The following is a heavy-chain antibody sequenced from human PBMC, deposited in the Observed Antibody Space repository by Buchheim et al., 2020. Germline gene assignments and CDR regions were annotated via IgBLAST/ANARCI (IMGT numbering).Heavy chain of an antibody. CDR1: GFTFSNSA. V-gene: IGHV3-23*01. CDR2: INIDGDKT. J-gene: IGHJ4*02. Sequence: EVQLLESGGALVQPGGSLRLSCGVSGFTFSNSAMSWVRQAPGKGLEWVSGINIDGDKTYYAESVKGRFTISRDNSKNTVYLQLNSLRAEDTDLYYCAKEEVPNDYWGQGTL. CDR3: AKEEVPNDY.